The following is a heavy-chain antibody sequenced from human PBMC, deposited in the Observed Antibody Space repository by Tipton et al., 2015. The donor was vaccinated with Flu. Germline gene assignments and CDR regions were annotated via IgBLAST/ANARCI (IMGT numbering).Heavy chain of an antibody. Sequence: VSGGFITSGSYYWTWIRQSAGTGLEWIGRIYTTGSTNYNPSLRSRVTISGDTSRNHFSLQLSSVTAADTSVYYCARSPSYSGSGIYPYYFDDWGQGTLVTVSS. D-gene: IGHD3-10*01. CDR2: IYTTGST. CDR1: GGFITSGSYY. J-gene: IGHJ4*02. V-gene: IGHV4-61*02. CDR3: ARSPSYSGSGIYPYYFDD.